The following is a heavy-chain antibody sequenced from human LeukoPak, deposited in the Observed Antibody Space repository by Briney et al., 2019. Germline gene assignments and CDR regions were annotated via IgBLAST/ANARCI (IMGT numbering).Heavy chain of an antibody. CDR3: ARGLRFGYRIFDY. V-gene: IGHV4-34*01. J-gene: IGHJ4*02. CDR2: INHSGST. Sequence: SETLSLTCAVCGGSFSGYYWSWIRQPPGKGLEWIGEINHSGSTNYNPSLKSRVTISVDTSKNQFSLKLSSVTAADTAVYYCARGLRFGYRIFDYWGQGTLVTVSS. D-gene: IGHD5-18*01. CDR1: GGSFSGYY.